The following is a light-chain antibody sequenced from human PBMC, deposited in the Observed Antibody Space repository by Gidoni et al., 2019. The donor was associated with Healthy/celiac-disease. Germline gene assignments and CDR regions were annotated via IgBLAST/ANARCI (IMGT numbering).Light chain of an antibody. Sequence: SYELTQPPPVSGSPGQTARITCSGDALPKQYAYWYQQKPGQAPVLVIYKDSERPSGIPERFSGSSSGTTVTLTISGVQAEDEADYYCQSADSSGTYQVFGGGTKLTVL. CDR1: ALPKQY. V-gene: IGLV3-25*03. J-gene: IGLJ3*02. CDR2: KDS. CDR3: QSADSSGTYQV.